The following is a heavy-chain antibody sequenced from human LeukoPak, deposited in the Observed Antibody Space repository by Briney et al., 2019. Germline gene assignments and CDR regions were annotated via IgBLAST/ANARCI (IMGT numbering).Heavy chain of an antibody. CDR1: GYYISSGYY. D-gene: IGHD3-22*01. Sequence: PSETLSLTCTVSGYYISSGYYWGWIRQPPGKGLEWIGSIYYSGSTYYSPSLKSRVTISVDTSKNQFSLKLSSVTAADTAVYYCARGFYYYDSSGYTYYFDYWGQGTLVTVSS. V-gene: IGHV4-38-2*02. CDR2: IYYSGST. CDR3: ARGFYYYDSSGYTYYFDY. J-gene: IGHJ4*02.